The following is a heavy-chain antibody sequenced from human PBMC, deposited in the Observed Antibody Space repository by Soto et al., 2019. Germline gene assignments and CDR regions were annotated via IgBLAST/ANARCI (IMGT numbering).Heavy chain of an antibody. CDR3: ARGADYGAHFQH. CDR1: GFTFSNYW. D-gene: IGHD4-17*01. Sequence: EVQLVESGGGLFQPGGSLRLSCADSGFTFSNYWMNWVRQAPGKGLEWVANIRQDGGEIYYVDSVKGRFTISRDNTKNSLYLQMNSLRAEDTAVYYCARGADYGAHFQHWGQGTLVSVSS. V-gene: IGHV3-7*01. CDR2: IRQDGGEI. J-gene: IGHJ1*01.